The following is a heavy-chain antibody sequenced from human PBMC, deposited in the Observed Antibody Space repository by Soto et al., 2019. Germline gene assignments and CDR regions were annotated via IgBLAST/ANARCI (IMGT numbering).Heavy chain of an antibody. CDR3: AGGWDSRYYYYAMDV. Sequence: QVQLVESGGGVVQPGRSLRLSCAASGFTFTTYSMHWVRQAPGKGLEWVAVISYDGSNKYYADSVRGRLTISRDNSRNTLYLQMNSLRAEDTAVYYCAGGWDSRYYYYAMDVWGQGTTVTVSS. CDR2: ISYDGSNK. J-gene: IGHJ6*02. V-gene: IGHV3-30-3*01. D-gene: IGHD1-26*01. CDR1: GFTFTTYS.